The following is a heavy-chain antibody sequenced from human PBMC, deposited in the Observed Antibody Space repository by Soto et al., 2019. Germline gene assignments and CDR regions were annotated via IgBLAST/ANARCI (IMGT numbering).Heavy chain of an antibody. Sequence: QVQLVQSGAEVTKPGSSARVACKVSGGTFSRHSISWVRQAPGQGREWMGGIIPIFDATQYAQKFQGRRTMSAGDSTTTLHLDRSGMRAEDTAICYWARDLTSGERSWGQATVVTVS. J-gene: IGHJ4*02. D-gene: IGHD1-1*01. CDR2: IIPIFDAT. CDR1: GGTFSRHS. V-gene: IGHV1-69*01. CDR3: ARDLTSGERS.